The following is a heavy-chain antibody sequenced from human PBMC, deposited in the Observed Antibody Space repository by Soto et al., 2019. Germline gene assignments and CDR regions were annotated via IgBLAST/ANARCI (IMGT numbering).Heavy chain of an antibody. CDR3: AREGDSSGWYNWFDP. CDR1: GFTFSSYN. D-gene: IGHD3-22*01. V-gene: IGHV3-48*01. J-gene: IGHJ5*02. Sequence: EVQLVESGGGLVQPGGSLRLSCAASGFTFSSYNMNWVRQAPGKGLEWVSYISSSSTIYYAGSVKGRFTISRDNAKNSLYLQMNSLRAEDTAVYYCAREGDSSGWYNWFDPWGQGTLVTVSS. CDR2: ISSSSTI.